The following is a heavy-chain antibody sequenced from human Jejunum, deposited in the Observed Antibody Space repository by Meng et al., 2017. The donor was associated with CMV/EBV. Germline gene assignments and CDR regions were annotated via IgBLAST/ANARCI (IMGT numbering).Heavy chain of an antibody. CDR2: INGDGTGT. Sequence: SCEASGFTFSSYWMHRVRQAPEKGLMWVSRINGDGTGTGYADSVKGRFSISRDNAKNTLYLQMNSLRDEDTAVYYCARTFYHDSSFDYWGQGILVTVSS. J-gene: IGHJ4*02. CDR1: GFTFSSYW. D-gene: IGHD3-22*01. V-gene: IGHV3-74*01. CDR3: ARTFYHDSSFDY.